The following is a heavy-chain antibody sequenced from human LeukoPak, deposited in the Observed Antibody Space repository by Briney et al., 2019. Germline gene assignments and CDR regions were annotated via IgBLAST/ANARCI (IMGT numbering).Heavy chain of an antibody. Sequence: PSETLSLTCAVSGYSISSGYYWGWIRQPPGKGLEWIGSIYHSGSTYYNPSLKSRVTISVDTSKNQFSLKLSSVTAADTAVYYCARWERYYYDSSGYGYFDYWGQGTLATVSS. CDR1: GYSISSGYY. CDR3: ARWERYYYDSSGYGYFDY. V-gene: IGHV4-38-2*01. CDR2: IYHSGST. D-gene: IGHD3-22*01. J-gene: IGHJ4*02.